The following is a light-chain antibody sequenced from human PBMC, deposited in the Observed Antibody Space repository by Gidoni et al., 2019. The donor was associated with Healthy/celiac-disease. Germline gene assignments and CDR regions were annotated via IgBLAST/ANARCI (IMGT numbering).Light chain of an antibody. CDR3: QQYNNWRGT. V-gene: IGKV3-15*01. Sequence: EIVMTQSPATLSVSPGERATLSCRASQSVNSNLAWYQQKPGQAPRLLIYGASTRATGIPARFSGSGSGTEFTLTISSLQSEDFAVYYCQQYNNWRGTFXQXTKLEIK. CDR2: GAS. CDR1: QSVNSN. J-gene: IGKJ2*01.